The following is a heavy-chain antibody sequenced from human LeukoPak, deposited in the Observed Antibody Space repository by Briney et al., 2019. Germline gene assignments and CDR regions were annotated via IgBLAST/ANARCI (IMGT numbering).Heavy chain of an antibody. CDR1: GFTLSSYW. J-gene: IGHJ4*02. D-gene: IGHD3-22*01. CDR2: IKGDGSTT. CDR3: ASSSVFGVK. V-gene: IGHV3-74*01. Sequence: PGGSLRLSCVASGFTLSSYWMHWVRQAPGKGLVWVSRIKGDGSTTSYADSVKGRFTISRDNAKNTLYLQMNSLRGEDTAVYYCASSSVFGVKWGQGTLVTVSS.